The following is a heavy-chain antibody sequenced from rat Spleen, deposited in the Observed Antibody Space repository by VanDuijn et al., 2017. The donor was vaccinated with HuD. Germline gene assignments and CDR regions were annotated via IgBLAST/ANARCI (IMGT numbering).Heavy chain of an antibody. V-gene: IGHV5-29*01. CDR2: ISYDGSST. J-gene: IGHJ2*01. CDR3: ARHWGY. D-gene: IGHD4-6*01. CDR1: GFTFSDYG. Sequence: EVQMVESGGGLVQPGRSLKLSCAASGFTFSDYGMAWVRQAPTKGLEWVATISYDGSSTYYRDSVKGRFTLSRDNAKSTLYLQMNSLRSEDTATYYCARHWGYWGQGVMVTVSS.